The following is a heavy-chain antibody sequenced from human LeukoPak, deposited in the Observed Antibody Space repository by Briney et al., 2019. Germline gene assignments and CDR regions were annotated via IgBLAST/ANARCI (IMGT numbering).Heavy chain of an antibody. CDR1: GFTFNDYT. J-gene: IGHJ6*03. D-gene: IGHD3-10*01. Sequence: GSLRLSCAASGFTFNDYTMHWVRQAPGKGLEWVSLIGWDGTSTYYADSVRGRFTISRDNSKNSLYLQMNSLRTEDTALYYCAKDPSYRNYYYYYMDVWGKGTTVTVSS. CDR3: AKDPSYRNYYYYYMDV. CDR2: IGWDGTST. V-gene: IGHV3-43*01.